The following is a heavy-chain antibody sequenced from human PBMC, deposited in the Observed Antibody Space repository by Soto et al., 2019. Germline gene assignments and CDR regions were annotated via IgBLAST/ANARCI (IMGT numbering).Heavy chain of an antibody. D-gene: IGHD1-20*01. CDR2: IDPSDSYT. Sequence: GESLKISCKGSGYSFTSYWISWVRQMPGKGLEWMGRIDPSDSYTNYSPSFQGHVTISADKSISTAYLQWSSLKASDTAMYYCARRGPSLLTGTNYYYYGMDVWGQGTTVTVSS. J-gene: IGHJ6*02. V-gene: IGHV5-10-1*01. CDR1: GYSFTSYW. CDR3: ARRGPSLLTGTNYYYYGMDV.